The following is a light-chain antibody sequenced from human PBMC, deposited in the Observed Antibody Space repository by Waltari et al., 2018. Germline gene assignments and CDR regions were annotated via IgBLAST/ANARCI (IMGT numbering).Light chain of an antibody. CDR2: AAS. CDR3: LQGYNYPRT. CDR1: HGIRND. Sequence: AIQMTQSPSSLSASVGNRVTITCRASHGIRNDLGWYQQKPGKAPKLLIYAASILQSGVPSRFSGSGSGTDFTLTISSLQPEDFATYYCLQGYNYPRTFGQGTKVEIK. V-gene: IGKV1-6*01. J-gene: IGKJ1*01.